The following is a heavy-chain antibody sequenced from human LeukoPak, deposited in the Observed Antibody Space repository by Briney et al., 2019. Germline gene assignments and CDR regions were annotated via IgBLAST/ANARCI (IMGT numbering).Heavy chain of an antibody. CDR2: IQDAGNEM. Sequence: GGSLRLSCGASGFTFSTYWMSWVRQAPGKGLEWVANIQDAGNEMYYVDSVKGRFTISRDNAKNSLYLQMDSLRAEDTAVYYCATNSGWRFDYWGQGTLVTVSS. CDR1: GFTFSTYW. D-gene: IGHD1-1*01. J-gene: IGHJ4*02. V-gene: IGHV3-7*02. CDR3: ATNSGWRFDY.